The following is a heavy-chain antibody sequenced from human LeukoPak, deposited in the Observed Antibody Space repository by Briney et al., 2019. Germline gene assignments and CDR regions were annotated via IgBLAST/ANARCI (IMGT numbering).Heavy chain of an antibody. Sequence: SVKVSCRASGGTFSSYTISWVRQAPGQGLEWMGRIIPIIGTEDYAQRFQGRVTITTDESRTTAYMELSSLRSEDTAVYYCARARQQEPPFDYWGQGTLVTVSS. V-gene: IGHV1-69*16. CDR1: GGTFSSYT. J-gene: IGHJ4*02. CDR3: ARARQQEPPFDY. D-gene: IGHD6-13*01. CDR2: IIPIIGTE.